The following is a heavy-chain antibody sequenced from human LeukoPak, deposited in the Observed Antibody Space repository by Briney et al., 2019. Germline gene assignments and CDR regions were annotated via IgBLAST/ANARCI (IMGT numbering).Heavy chain of an antibody. V-gene: IGHV3-30*18. CDR3: AKDKARDGYNYADY. Sequence: PGGSLRLSCAASGFTFSSYGMHWVRQAPGKGLEWVAVISYDGSSKYYADSVKGRFTISRDNSKNTLYLQMNSLRAEDTAVYYCAKDKARDGYNYADYWGQGTLVTVSS. D-gene: IGHD5-24*01. J-gene: IGHJ4*02. CDR2: ISYDGSSK. CDR1: GFTFSSYG.